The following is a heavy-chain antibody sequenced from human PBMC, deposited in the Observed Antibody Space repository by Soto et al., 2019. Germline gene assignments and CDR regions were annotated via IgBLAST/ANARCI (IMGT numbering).Heavy chain of an antibody. CDR1: GGSISSYY. D-gene: IGHD6-13*01. J-gene: IGHJ3*02. CDR2: IYYSGST. V-gene: IGHV4-59*01. Sequence: SETLSLTCTVSGGSISSYYWSWIRQPPGKGLEWIGYIYYSGSTNYNPSLKSRVTISVDTSKNQFSLKLSSVTAADTAVYYCARASEGSRDAFDIWGQGTMVTVSS. CDR3: ARASEGSRDAFDI.